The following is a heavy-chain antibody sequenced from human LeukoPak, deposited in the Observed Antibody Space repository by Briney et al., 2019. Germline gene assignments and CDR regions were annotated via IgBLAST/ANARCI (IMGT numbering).Heavy chain of an antibody. D-gene: IGHD2-2*01. CDR1: GFTFSSSA. Sequence: GGSLRLSCAASGFTFSSSAMSWVRRAPRKGLEWVSTIMIGGDGKHYADSVKGRFTVSRDRSESTLFLQMDDLRADDTAVYYCVRAAPQNCYPSSCSLFDKWGQGTLVTVSS. V-gene: IGHV3-23*01. CDR3: VRAAPQNCYPSSCSLFDK. CDR2: IMIGGDGK. J-gene: IGHJ4*02.